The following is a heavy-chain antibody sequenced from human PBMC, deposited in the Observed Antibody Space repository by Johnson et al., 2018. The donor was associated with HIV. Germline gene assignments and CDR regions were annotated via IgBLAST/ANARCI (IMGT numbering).Heavy chain of an antibody. V-gene: IGHV3-30*04. CDR3: AKDQCSSSWTNDAFDI. Sequence: QVQLVESGGGLIQPGGSLRLSCAASGFTFSSYSMHWVRQAPGKGLEWVAGISNDGRNKYYADSVKGRFTISRDNSKNTLFLQMNSLRAEDTAVYYCAKDQCSSSWTNDAFDIWGQGTMVTVSS. J-gene: IGHJ3*02. CDR2: ISNDGRNK. CDR1: GFTFSSYS. D-gene: IGHD6-13*01.